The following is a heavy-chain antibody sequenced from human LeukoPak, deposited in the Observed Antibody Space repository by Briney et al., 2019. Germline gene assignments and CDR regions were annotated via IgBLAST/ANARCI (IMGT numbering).Heavy chain of an antibody. CDR1: GFSFSDYA. D-gene: IGHD5-18*01. Sequence: PGTSLRLSCAASGFSFSDYAIHWVRQAPGKGLEWVAVISDDGRHNYYADSVKGRFTISRDNSKNTLYLQMNSLRAEDTAVYHCAKGRGYTQDVWGKGTTVTVSS. J-gene: IGHJ6*04. CDR3: AKGRGYTQDV. CDR2: ISDDGRHN. V-gene: IGHV3-30*04.